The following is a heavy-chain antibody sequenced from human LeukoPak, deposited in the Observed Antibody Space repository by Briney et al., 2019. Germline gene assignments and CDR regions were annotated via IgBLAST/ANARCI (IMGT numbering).Heavy chain of an antibody. CDR1: GFTFSSYW. Sequence: GGSLRPSCAASGFTFSSYWMSWVRQAPGKGLEWVANIKQDGSEKYYVDSVKGRFTISRDNAKNSLYLQMNSLRAEDTAVYYCARITSKMVDYYYYYMDVWGKGTTVTVSS. V-gene: IGHV3-7*01. J-gene: IGHJ6*03. CDR2: IKQDGSEK. D-gene: IGHD1-14*01. CDR3: ARITSKMVDYYYYYMDV.